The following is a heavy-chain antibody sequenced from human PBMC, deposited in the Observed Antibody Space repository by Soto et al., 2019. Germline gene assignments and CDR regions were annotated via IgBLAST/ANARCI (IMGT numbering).Heavy chain of an antibody. V-gene: IGHV4-4*02. CDR1: GGSIRSRNW. J-gene: IGHJ4*02. CDR3: ARAPLGGTTGLLAD. CDR2: IYHSGST. D-gene: IGHD1-7*01. Sequence: SETLSLTCAVCGGSIRSRNWWGWVRQPPGKGLEWIGEIYHSGSTNYNPSLKSRVTISVDKSKNQFSLKLSSVTAADTAVYYCARAPLGGTTGLLADWGQGALVTVSS.